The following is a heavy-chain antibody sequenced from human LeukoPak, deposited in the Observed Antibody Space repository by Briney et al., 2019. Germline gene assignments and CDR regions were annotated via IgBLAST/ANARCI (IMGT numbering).Heavy chain of an antibody. J-gene: IGHJ4*02. CDR1: GFTFNTYT. V-gene: IGHV3-48*01. D-gene: IGHD1-1*01. CDR2: ISGSSGII. Sequence: GSLRLSCAASGFTFNTYTMNWVRQAPGKGLEWVSYISGSSGIIDYADSVRGRFTISRDNAKNSLYLQMNSLRAEDTAVYYCASHRGDYATGYFDYWGQGTLVTVSS. CDR3: ASHRGDYATGYFDY.